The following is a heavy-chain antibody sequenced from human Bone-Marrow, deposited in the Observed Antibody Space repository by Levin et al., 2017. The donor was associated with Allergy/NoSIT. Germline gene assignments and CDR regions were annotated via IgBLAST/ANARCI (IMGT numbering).Heavy chain of an antibody. J-gene: IGHJ4*02. CDR3: ARDTAVATYSLGSFDV. CDR1: GASISSGDNY. V-gene: IGHV4-30-4*08. D-gene: IGHD5-18*01. Sequence: ASETLSLTCSVSGASISSGDNYWSWVRQSPGKGLEWIGYIYYSGSVFYNPSLKSRITISVDTSKNQFSLRLSSVTAADTAVYYCARDTAVATYSLGSFDVWGQGIQVSVSS. CDR2: IYYSGSV.